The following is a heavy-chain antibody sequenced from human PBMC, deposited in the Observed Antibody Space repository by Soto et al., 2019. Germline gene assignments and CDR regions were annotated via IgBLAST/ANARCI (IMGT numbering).Heavy chain of an antibody. Sequence: QVQLQESGPGLVKPSQTLSLTCTVSGGSISSGDYYWRWIRQPPGKGLEWIGYIYYSGSTYYNPFLKSRVTISVETYTNQFSLKLSSVTDADTAVSYCARSQVGDFDYWGQGTLVPVSS. CDR1: GGSISSGDYY. CDR2: IYYSGST. V-gene: IGHV4-30-4*01. D-gene: IGHD1-26*01. J-gene: IGHJ4*02. CDR3: ARSQVGDFDY.